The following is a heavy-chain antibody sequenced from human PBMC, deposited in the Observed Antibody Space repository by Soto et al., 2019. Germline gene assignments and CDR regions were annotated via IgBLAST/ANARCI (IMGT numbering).Heavy chain of an antibody. J-gene: IGHJ4*02. CDR1: GGSISTYY. CDR2: IYYGGSA. V-gene: IGHV4-59*08. CDR3: ARGGHCANGVCSALDY. D-gene: IGHD2-8*01. Sequence: SETLSLTCTVSGGSISTYYWSWIRQPPGKGLEWIGYIYYGGSADYNPSLKSRVTISVDTSKKQFSLKLSSVTAADTAVYYCARGGHCANGVCSALDYWGQGTLVTVAS.